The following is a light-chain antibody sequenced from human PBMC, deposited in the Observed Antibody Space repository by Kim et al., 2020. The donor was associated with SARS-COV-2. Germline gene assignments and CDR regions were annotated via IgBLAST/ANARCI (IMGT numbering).Light chain of an antibody. V-gene: IGKV1-8*01. Sequence: ILMTQSPSSFSSSTGDRVTLTCRASQGISSYLAWYQQKPGQAPKLLIYDASTLQTGIPARFSGSGSGTDFTLTISSLQPEDFAVYYCQQHTNNPPLTFGPGTKVDIK. CDR3: QQHTNNPPLT. J-gene: IGKJ3*01. CDR1: QGISSY. CDR2: DAS.